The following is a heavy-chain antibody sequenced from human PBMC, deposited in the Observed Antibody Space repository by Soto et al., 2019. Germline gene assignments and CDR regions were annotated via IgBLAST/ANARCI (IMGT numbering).Heavy chain of an antibody. CDR1: GGSISAFY. CDR3: ARSPSTSSIGTFDI. CDR2: IYASGHT. V-gene: IGHV4-4*07. J-gene: IGHJ3*02. D-gene: IGHD6-6*01. Sequence: PSETLSLTCTVSGGSISAFYWNWIRQPAGKGLEWIGRIYASGHTIYSPSLESRVTMSVDTSKHQFSLKLNSVTAADTAVYYCARSPSTSSIGTFDIWGQGTVVTVSS.